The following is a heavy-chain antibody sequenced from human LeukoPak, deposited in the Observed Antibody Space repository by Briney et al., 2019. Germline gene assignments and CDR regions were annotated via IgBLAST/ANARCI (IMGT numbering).Heavy chain of an antibody. D-gene: IGHD3-16*01. CDR3: ARATGTWGHDGFDI. CDR2: ISGSSSNT. CDR1: GYXFMSHG. J-gene: IGHJ3*02. V-gene: IGHV1-18*01. Sequence: ASVKVSCKAYGYXFMSHGMSWVRQAPGQGLEWMGWISGSSSNTNYAQRLQGRVTMTTDTSTTTAYMELRSLRSDDTAVYYCARATGTWGHDGFDIWGQGTMVTVSS.